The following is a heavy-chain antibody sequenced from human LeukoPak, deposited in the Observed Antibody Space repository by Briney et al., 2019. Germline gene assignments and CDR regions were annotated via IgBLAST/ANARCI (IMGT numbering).Heavy chain of an antibody. CDR1: GYTFTGYY. V-gene: IGHV1-2*02. J-gene: IGHJ4*02. D-gene: IGHD1-7*01. CDR3: ARDSNYESEFDY. Sequence: ASVKVSCKASGYTFTGYYMHWVRQAPGQGLEWMGWINPNNGGTNYAQKFQGRVTMTRDTSISTAYMELSRLRSDDTAVYYCARDSNYESEFDYWGQGTLVTVSS. CDR2: INPNNGGT.